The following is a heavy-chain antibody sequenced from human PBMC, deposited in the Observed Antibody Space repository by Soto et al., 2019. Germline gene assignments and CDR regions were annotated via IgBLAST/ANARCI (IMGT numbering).Heavy chain of an antibody. J-gene: IGHJ3*02. CDR3: ARDQGRGCITEVPAFDI. CDR2: ISSSSSYI. V-gene: IGHV3-21*01. D-gene: IGHD1-20*01. CDR1: GLTFSSYS. Sequence: EVQLVESGGGLVKPGGSLRLSCAASGLTFSSYSMNWVRQAPGKGLEWVSSISSSSSYIYYADSVKGRFTISRDNTTNALSLQMNSLKVKDTAVDYCARDQGRGCITEVPAFDIWGQGTMVTVSS.